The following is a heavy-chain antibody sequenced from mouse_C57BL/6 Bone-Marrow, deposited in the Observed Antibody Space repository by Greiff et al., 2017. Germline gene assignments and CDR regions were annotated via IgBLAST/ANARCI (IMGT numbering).Heavy chain of an antibody. Sequence: VQLQQPGAELVRPGSSVKLSCKASGYTFTSYWMDWVKQRPGQGLEWIGNIYPSDSETHYNQKFKDKATLTVDKSSSTAYMQLSSLTSEDSAVYYCARSLTTVVATGAMDYWGQGTSVTVSS. D-gene: IGHD1-1*01. CDR2: IYPSDSET. J-gene: IGHJ4*01. CDR3: ARSLTTVVATGAMDY. V-gene: IGHV1-61*01. CDR1: GYTFTSYW.